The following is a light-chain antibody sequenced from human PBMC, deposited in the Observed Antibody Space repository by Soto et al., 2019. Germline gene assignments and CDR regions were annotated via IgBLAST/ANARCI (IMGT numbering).Light chain of an antibody. CDR3: QQHGISHIT. CDR1: QSVSSN. V-gene: IGKV3-15*01. J-gene: IGKJ5*01. Sequence: EIVMTQSPSTLSFYRWEIATLSCRASQSVSSNLAWYQQKPGQAPSLLIYGASTRATGTPARFSGSGSGTDFTLTITRLEPDDSAVYYCQQHGISHITFGQGTRLEIK. CDR2: GAS.